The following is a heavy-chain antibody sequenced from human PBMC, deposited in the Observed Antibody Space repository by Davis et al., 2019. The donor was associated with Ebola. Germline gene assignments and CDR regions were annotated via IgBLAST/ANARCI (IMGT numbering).Heavy chain of an antibody. CDR3: AGAYTPTPFDY. CDR1: GGSISSYY. J-gene: IGHJ4*02. D-gene: IGHD1-26*01. CDR2: IYYSGST. Sequence: MPSETLSLTCTVSGGSISSYYWSWIRQPPGKGLEWIGYIYYSGSTYYNPSLKSRVTISVDKSKNQFSLKLSSVTAADTAVYYCAGAYTPTPFDYWGQGTLVTVSS. V-gene: IGHV4-59*04.